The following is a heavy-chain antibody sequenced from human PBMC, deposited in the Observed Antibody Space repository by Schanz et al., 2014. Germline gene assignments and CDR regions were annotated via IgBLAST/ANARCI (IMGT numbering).Heavy chain of an antibody. D-gene: IGHD2-15*01. CDR2: ISSGSSYA. Sequence: QVQLVESGGGLVKPGGSLRLSCAASGFTFRDYYMSWIRQAPGKGLEWVSDISSGSSYANYADSVKGRFTISRDNAKNSVSLQMRRLRVEDTAVYYCAKARRKSNCSGGRCFHYSYYGMDVWGQGTTVTVSS. J-gene: IGHJ6*02. V-gene: IGHV3-11*05. CDR3: AKARRKSNCSGGRCFHYSYYGMDV. CDR1: GFTFRDYY.